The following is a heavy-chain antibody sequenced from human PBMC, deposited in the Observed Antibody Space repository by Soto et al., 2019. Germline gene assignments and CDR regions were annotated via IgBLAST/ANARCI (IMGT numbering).Heavy chain of an antibody. CDR3: ARVTTSALSFDY. V-gene: IGHV4-59*01. CDR2: IYYSGST. D-gene: IGHD4-4*01. Sequence: SCKASGYTFTSYGVSWVRQPPGKGLEWIGYIYYSGSTNYNPSLKSRVTISVDTSKNQFSLELSSVTAADTAVYYCARVTTSALSFDYWGQGTLVTVSS. CDR1: GYTFTSYG. J-gene: IGHJ4*02.